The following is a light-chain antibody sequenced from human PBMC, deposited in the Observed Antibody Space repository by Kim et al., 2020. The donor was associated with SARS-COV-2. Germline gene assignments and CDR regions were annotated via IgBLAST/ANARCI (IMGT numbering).Light chain of an antibody. V-gene: IGLV3-1*01. Sequence: SYELTQPPSVSVSPGQTVSITCSGDKLGNKYVCWYQQRPGLSPLLVIHQDNKRPSGIPERFSGSNSGDTATLTISGTQVMDEADYYCQAWDSGAVVFGGGTKLTVL. CDR1: KLGNKY. CDR3: QAWDSGAVV. CDR2: QDN. J-gene: IGLJ2*01.